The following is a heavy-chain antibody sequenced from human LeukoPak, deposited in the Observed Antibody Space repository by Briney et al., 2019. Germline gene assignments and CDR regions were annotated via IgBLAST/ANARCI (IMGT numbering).Heavy chain of an antibody. V-gene: IGHV3-23*01. CDR3: AKGKDPYYYGSGSFDY. J-gene: IGHJ4*02. Sequence: GGSLRLSCAASGFTFSNYWMHWIRQVPGKGLEWVSAISGSGGSTYYADSVKGRFTISRDNSKNTLYLQMNSLRAEDTAVYYCAKGKDPYYYGSGSFDYWGQGTLVTVSS. CDR2: ISGSGGST. D-gene: IGHD3-10*01. CDR1: GFTFSNYW.